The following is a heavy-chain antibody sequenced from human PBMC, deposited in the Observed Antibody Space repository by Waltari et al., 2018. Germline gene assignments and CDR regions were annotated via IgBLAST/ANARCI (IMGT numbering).Heavy chain of an antibody. J-gene: IGHJ2*01. V-gene: IGHV4-39*01. CDR2: IYYSGSP. Sequence: QLQLQESGPGLVKPSETLSLTCTVSGGSISSSSYYWGWIRQPPGKGLEWIGSIYYSGSPYYNPALKSRVTISVDTSKTQFSLKLSSVTAADTAVYYCARHPAMTIMLWYFDLWGRGTLVTVSS. CDR1: GGSISSSSYY. CDR3: ARHPAMTIMLWYFDL. D-gene: IGHD2-8*01.